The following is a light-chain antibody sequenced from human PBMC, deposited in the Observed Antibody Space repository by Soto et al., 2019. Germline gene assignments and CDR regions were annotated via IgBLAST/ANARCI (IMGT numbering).Light chain of an antibody. CDR2: GAS. CDR3: QQYGSSPRT. J-gene: IGKJ1*01. CDR1: QSVGSIY. Sequence: DIVLTQSPGTLSLSPGERATLSCRASQSVGSIYLAWYQQKPGQAPRLLIHGASNRASGIPDRFSGSGSGTDFTLTISRPEPEDFAVYYCQQYGSSPRTFGQGTKVDIK. V-gene: IGKV3-20*01.